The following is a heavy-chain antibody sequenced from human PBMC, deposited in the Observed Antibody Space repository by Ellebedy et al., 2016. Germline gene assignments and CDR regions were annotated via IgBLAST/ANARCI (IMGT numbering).Heavy chain of an antibody. V-gene: IGHV3-53*05. CDR2: LYAGGTT. CDR3: ARDFRNWGSGEWNFDL. Sequence: GESLKISCVISGFSVSSNYLSWVRQAPGKGLEWVSVLYAGGTTFYADSVRGRFTISRDNSRQSIYLQMDSLRPEDTALYYCARDFRNWGSGEWNFDLWGRGTLVSVSS. J-gene: IGHJ2*01. D-gene: IGHD7-27*01. CDR1: GFSVSSNY.